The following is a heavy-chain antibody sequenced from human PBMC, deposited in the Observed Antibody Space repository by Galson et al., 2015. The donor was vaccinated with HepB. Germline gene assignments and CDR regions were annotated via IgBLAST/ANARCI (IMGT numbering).Heavy chain of an antibody. Sequence: SETLSLTCTVAGGSISRYYWSWIRQSPGQGLEWIGYIFHTGSTNYNPSLKNRVSLSIDTSKNQFSLKVTSLTAADTAVYYCARAPSAIAVTYFDLWGRGKLVTVSS. D-gene: IGHD6-19*01. CDR1: GGSISRYY. CDR3: ARAPSAIAVTYFDL. V-gene: IGHV4-59*01. CDR2: IFHTGST. J-gene: IGHJ2*01.